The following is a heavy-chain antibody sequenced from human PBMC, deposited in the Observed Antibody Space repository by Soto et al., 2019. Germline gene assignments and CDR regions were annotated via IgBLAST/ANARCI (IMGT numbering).Heavy chain of an antibody. CDR2: IKQDGSEK. D-gene: IGHD2-8*01. Sequence: EVPLVESGGGLVQPAGSLRLSCAASGFTFSSYWMIWVRQAPGKGLEWVANIKQDGSEKYYVDSGKGRFTMSRDNTKNSLYLQMSSLRAEDTAVYYCSSALIGYAIKDWGQGTLVTVSS. J-gene: IGHJ1*01. CDR3: SSALIGYAIKD. CDR1: GFTFSSYW. V-gene: IGHV3-7*01.